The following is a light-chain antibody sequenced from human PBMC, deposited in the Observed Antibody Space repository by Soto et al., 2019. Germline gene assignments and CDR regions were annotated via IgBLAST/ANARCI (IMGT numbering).Light chain of an antibody. J-gene: IGKJ1*01. CDR2: DAS. Sequence: DIQMTQSPSSLSASVGDRVTINCRASQSISSYLNWYQQKPGKAPKLLVYDASTLQSGVASRFSGSGSGTEFTLTISSLQPDDFATYDCQQYNTYPRTFGQGTKVDIK. V-gene: IGKV1-5*01. CDR3: QQYNTYPRT. CDR1: QSISSY.